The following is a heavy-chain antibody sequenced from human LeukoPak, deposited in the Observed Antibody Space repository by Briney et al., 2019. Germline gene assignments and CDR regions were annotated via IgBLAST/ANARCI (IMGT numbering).Heavy chain of an antibody. CDR1: GFTFSEYS. CDR3: ARRAELERDEDAFDI. D-gene: IGHD1-1*01. CDR2: ISVSSTLI. V-gene: IGHV3-21*01. Sequence: PGGSLRLSYAASGFTFSEYSMNWVRQAPGKGLEWVSSISVSSTLIYYADSVKGRFTISRDNAKNSLYLQMNSLRAEDTAVYYCARRAELERDEDAFDIWGQGTMVTVSS. J-gene: IGHJ3*02.